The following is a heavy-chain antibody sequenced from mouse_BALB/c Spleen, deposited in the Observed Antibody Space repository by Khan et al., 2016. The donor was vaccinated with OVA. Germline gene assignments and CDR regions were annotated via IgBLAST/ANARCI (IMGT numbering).Heavy chain of an antibody. V-gene: IGHV9-3-1*01. Sequence: QIQLVQSGPELKKPGETVKISCKASGYTFTNYGMNWVKQAPGKGLKWMGWINTYTGEPTYADDFKGRFAFSLETSASTASLQINNLKSADTGTCFCARMKPYWYFAVWGAGTTVTVSS. J-gene: IGHJ1*01. CDR2: INTYTGEP. CDR1: GYTFTNYG. CDR3: ARMKPYWYFAV.